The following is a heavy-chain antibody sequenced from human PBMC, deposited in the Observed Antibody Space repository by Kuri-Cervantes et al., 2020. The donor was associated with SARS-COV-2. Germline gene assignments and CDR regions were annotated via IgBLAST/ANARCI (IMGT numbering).Heavy chain of an antibody. CDR3: ARDEDIVVVPAALNYYYYGMDV. CDR1: GFTFSSYS. Sequence: GESLKISCAASGFTFSSYSMNWVRQAPGKGLEWVSSISSSSSYIYYADSVKGRFTISRDNAKNSLYLQMNSLRAEDTAVYYCARDEDIVVVPAALNYYYYGMDVWGQGTTVTVSS. V-gene: IGHV3-21*01. CDR2: ISSSSSYI. D-gene: IGHD2-2*01. J-gene: IGHJ6*02.